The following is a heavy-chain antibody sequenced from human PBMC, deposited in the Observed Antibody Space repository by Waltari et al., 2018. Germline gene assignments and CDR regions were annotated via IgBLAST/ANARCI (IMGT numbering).Heavy chain of an antibody. D-gene: IGHD1-26*01. CDR2: INPKNGDT. Sequence: QVQLVQSGTEVKKPGASVKVSCPASGYSFTDYHLHWVRQTPGQGLEWLGWINPKNGDTSYAQNFLGRVTMTRDTSINTVYMDLSGLRSDDTAVFYCARDPGPIVGAPDYWGQGTLVTVSS. CDR1: GYSFTDYH. J-gene: IGHJ4*02. V-gene: IGHV1-2*02. CDR3: ARDPGPIVGAPDY.